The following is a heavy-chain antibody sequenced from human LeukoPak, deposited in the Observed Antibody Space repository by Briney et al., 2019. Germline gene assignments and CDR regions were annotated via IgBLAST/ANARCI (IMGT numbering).Heavy chain of an antibody. V-gene: IGHV3-30*18. J-gene: IGHJ6*02. D-gene: IGHD6-19*01. Sequence: GGSLRLSCAASGFTFGSYGMHWVRQAPGKGLEWVAVISYDGSNKYYADSVKGRFTISRDNSKNTLYLQMNSLRAEDTAVYYCAKEYSSGWYSVYYGMDVWGQGTTVTVSS. CDR2: ISYDGSNK. CDR3: AKEYSSGWYSVYYGMDV. CDR1: GFTFGSYG.